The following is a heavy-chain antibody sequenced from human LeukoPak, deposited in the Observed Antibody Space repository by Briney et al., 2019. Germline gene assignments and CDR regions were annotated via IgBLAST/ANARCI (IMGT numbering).Heavy chain of an antibody. V-gene: IGHV4-31*03. Sequence: SETLSLTCTVSGGSMSSGGHYWTWIRQHPGKGLEWIGYIYYSGSAYYNSSLKSRVTISVDTSHKQFSLQLRSVTAADTAVYYCARGVFFDVWGQGTPVTVSS. J-gene: IGHJ6*02. CDR2: IYYSGSA. CDR1: GGSMSSGGHY. D-gene: IGHD2-8*01. CDR3: ARGVFFDV.